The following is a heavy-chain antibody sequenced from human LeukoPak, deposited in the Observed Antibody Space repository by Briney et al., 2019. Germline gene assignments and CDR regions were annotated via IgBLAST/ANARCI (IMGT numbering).Heavy chain of an antibody. Sequence: PGGSLRLSCAASGFTVNGNYMSWFRQAPGQGLEWVSIIYSGGTTHYADSVKGRFTISRDNTKNTLYLQMDSLRAEDTAVYYCARTYYSGSGTYQRWFDPWGQGTLVTVSS. J-gene: IGHJ5*02. CDR3: ARTYYSGSGTYQRWFDP. V-gene: IGHV3-53*01. CDR2: IYSGGTT. CDR1: GFTVNGNY. D-gene: IGHD3-10*01.